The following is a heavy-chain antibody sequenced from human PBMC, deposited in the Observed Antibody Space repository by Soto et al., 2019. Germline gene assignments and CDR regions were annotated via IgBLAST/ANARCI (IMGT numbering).Heavy chain of an antibody. V-gene: IGHV3-7*04. CDR3: ARFYYDSSGYPPSPYYHYGMDV. CDR1: GFTFSSYW. J-gene: IGHJ6*02. D-gene: IGHD3-22*01. CDR2: IKQDGSEK. Sequence: GGSLRLSCAASGFTFSSYWMSWVRQAPGKGLEWVANIKQDGSEKYYVDSVKGRFTISRDNAKNSLYLQMNSLRAEDTAVYYCARFYYDSSGYPPSPYYHYGMDVWGQGTTVNVSS.